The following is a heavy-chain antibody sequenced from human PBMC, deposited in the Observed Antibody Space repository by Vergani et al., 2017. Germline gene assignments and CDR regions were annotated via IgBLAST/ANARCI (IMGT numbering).Heavy chain of an antibody. Sequence: QVHLVESGGGVVQPGRSLRLSCVVSGFTSSYYGMHWVRQAPGKGLEWVAVISYDGTQKYYADSVKGRFTISRDNSKSTLYLQMNSLRTEDTAVDYCATKSCGTPGCQIGYFQELGQGTLVTVSS. CDR3: ATKSCGTPGCQIGYFQE. CDR2: ISYDGTQK. D-gene: IGHD2-15*01. J-gene: IGHJ1*01. CDR1: GFTSSYYG. V-gene: IGHV3-30*03.